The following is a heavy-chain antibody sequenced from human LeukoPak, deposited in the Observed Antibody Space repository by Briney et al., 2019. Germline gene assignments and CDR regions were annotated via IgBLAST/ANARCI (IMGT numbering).Heavy chain of an antibody. Sequence: SETLSLTCTVSGGSISSGGYYWSWIRQPPGKGLEWIGYIYHSGSTYYNPSLKSRVTISVDRSKNQFSLKLSSVTAADTAVYYCVSPMTLVVRGLAGIDAFDVWGQGTMVTVSS. V-gene: IGHV4-30-2*01. D-gene: IGHD3-10*01. CDR3: VSPMTLVVRGLAGIDAFDV. CDR2: IYHSGST. CDR1: GGSISSGGYY. J-gene: IGHJ3*01.